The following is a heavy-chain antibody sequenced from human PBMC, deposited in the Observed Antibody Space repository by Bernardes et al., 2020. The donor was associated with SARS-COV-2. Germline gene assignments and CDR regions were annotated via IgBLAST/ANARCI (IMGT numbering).Heavy chain of an antibody. CDR1: GFTFSSYA. V-gene: IGHV3-23*01. CDR2: ISGSGGST. D-gene: IGHD6-13*01. Sequence: GGSLRLSCAASGFTFSSYAMSWVRQAPGKGLEWVSAISGSGGSTYYADSVKGRFTISRDDSKNTAYLQMNSLKTEDTAVYYCTSQNVAAAGVFDYWGQGALLTVSS. J-gene: IGHJ4*02. CDR3: TSQNVAAAGVFDY.